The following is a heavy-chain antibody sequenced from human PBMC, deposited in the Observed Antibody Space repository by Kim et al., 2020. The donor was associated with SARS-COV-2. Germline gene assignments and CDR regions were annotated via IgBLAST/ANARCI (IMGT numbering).Heavy chain of an antibody. CDR2: IYSGGSST. D-gene: IGHD4-17*01. CDR1: GFTFSSYA. J-gene: IGHJ4*02. CDR3: AKGGGDYPLSFDY. V-gene: IGHV3-23*03. Sequence: GGSLRLSCAASGFTFSSYAMSWVRQAPGKGLEWVSVIYSGGSSTYYADSVKGRFTISRDNSKNTLYLQMNSLRAEDTAVYYCAKGGGDYPLSFDYWGQGTLVTVSS.